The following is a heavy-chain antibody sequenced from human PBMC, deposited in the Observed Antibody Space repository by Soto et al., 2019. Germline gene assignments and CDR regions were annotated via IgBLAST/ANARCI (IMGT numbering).Heavy chain of an antibody. V-gene: IGHV1-3*01. CDR1: GYTFTSYA. J-gene: IGHJ1*01. CDR2: INAGNGNT. CDR3: ARDVSDYDILTGYYNAEYFQH. Sequence: QVQLVQSGAEVKKPGASVKVSCKASGYTFTSYAMHWVRRAPGQRLEWMGWINAGNGNTKYSQKFQGRVTITRDTSASTAYMELSSLRSEDTAVYYCARDVSDYDILTGYYNAEYFQHWGQGTLVTVSS. D-gene: IGHD3-9*01.